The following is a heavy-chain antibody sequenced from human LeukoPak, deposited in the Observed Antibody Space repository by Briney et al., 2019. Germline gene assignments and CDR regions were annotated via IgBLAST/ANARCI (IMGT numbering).Heavy chain of an antibody. CDR2: IWSDGSNK. V-gene: IGHV3-33*01. Sequence: PGRSLRLSCAASGXTFSSYGMHWVRQAPGKGREWVAVIWSDGSNKYHADSVKGRFTISRDNSKNTLYLQMNSLRVEDTAVYYCARGASIAAAGTGEKSNWFDPWGQGTLVTVSS. CDR1: GXTFSSYG. CDR3: ARGASIAAAGTGEKSNWFDP. J-gene: IGHJ5*02. D-gene: IGHD6-13*01.